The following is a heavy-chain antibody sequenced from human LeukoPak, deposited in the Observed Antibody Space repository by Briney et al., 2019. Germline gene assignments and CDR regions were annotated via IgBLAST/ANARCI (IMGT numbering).Heavy chain of an antibody. CDR3: ARGKMYYDILTGYYPFDY. CDR1: GYSFTGYY. V-gene: IGHV1-2*02. J-gene: IGHJ4*02. CDR2: INPNSGGT. D-gene: IGHD3-9*01. Sequence: ASVKVSCKASGYSFTGYYMHWVRQAPGQGLEWMGWINPNSGGTNYAQKFQGRVTMTRDTSISTAYMELSRLRSDDTAVYYCARGKMYYDILTGYYPFDYWGQGTLVTVSS.